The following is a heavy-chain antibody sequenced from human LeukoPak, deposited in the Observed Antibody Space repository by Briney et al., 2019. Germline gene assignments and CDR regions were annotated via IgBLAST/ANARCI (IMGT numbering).Heavy chain of an antibody. D-gene: IGHD3-9*01. CDR1: GYTFTDYY. V-gene: IGHV1-2*02. CDR3: ASRHDILTGYGVGPAAFDY. Sequence: GASVKVSCKVFGYTFTDYYMHWVRQAPGQGLEWMGWINPNSGGTNYAQQFQGRVTMTRDTSISTAYMELSRLRSGDTAVYYCASRHDILTGYGVGPAAFDYWGQGTLVTVSS. CDR2: INPNSGGT. J-gene: IGHJ4*02.